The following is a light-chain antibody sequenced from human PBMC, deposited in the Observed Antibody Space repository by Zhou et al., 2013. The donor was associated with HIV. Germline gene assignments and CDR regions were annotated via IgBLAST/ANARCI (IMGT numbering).Light chain of an antibody. CDR3: QQRHNWPPIT. CDR1: QSVSSSY. V-gene: IGKV3D-20*02. J-gene: IGKJ4*01. CDR2: GAS. Sequence: EIVLTQSPGTLSLSPGERATLSCRASQSVSSSYLAWYQQKPGQAPRLLIYGASSRATGIPDRFSGSGSGTDFTLTISSLEPEDFAVYYCQQRHNWPPITFGAGTKLEI.